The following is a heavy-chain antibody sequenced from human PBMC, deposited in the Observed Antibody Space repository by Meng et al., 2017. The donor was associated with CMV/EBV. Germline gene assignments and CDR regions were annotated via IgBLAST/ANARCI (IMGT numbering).Heavy chain of an antibody. D-gene: IGHD3-22*01. CDR2: IGTAGDT. CDR3: ARAPYYYDSSGYYFDY. CDR1: GFTFSSYD. V-gene: IGHV3-13*01. Sequence: GESLKISCAACGFTFSSYDMHWVRQATGKGLEWVSAIGTAGDTYYPGSVKGRFTISRDNAKNSLYLQMNSLRAEDTAVYYCARAPYYYDSSGYYFDYWGQGTLVTVSS. J-gene: IGHJ4*02.